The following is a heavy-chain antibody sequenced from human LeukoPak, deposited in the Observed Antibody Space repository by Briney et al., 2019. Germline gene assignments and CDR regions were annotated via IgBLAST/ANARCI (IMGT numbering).Heavy chain of an antibody. CDR2: ISSSSSYI. V-gene: IGHV3-21*04. J-gene: IGHJ4*02. D-gene: IGHD2-2*01. CDR1: GFTFSSYS. Sequence: PGGSLRLSCAASGFTFSSYSMNWVRQAPGKGLEWVSSISSSSSYIYYADSVKGRFTISRDNAKNSLYLQMNSLRAEDTAVYYCATNRGSSTSCLDYWGQGTLVTVSS. CDR3: ATNRGSSTSCLDY.